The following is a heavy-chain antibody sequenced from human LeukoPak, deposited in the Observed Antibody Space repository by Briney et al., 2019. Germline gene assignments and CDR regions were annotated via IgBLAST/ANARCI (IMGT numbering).Heavy chain of an antibody. D-gene: IGHD3-10*01. CDR1: GYTFTSYY. CDR2: INPNSGGT. J-gene: IGHJ5*02. Sequence: ASVKVSCKASGYTFTSYYMHWVRQAPGQGLEWMGWINPNSGGTNYAQKFQGRVTMTRDTSISTAYMELSRLRSDDTAVYYCARDLYGSGSYYDWFDPWGQGTLVTVSS. V-gene: IGHV1-2*02. CDR3: ARDLYGSGSYYDWFDP.